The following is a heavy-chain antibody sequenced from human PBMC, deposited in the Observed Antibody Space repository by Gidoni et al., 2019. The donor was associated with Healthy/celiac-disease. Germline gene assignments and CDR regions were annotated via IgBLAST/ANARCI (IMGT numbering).Heavy chain of an antibody. D-gene: IGHD3-16*01. V-gene: IGHV3-33*07. CDR3: ARDIRTFGYPTVALDV. CDR2: VWIDRTKT. J-gene: IGHJ6*02. Sequence: EELKESGGRVVQSGGSLRLSCTASGFTFGNYARYWVRQAPGTGMEWVAGVWIDRTKTYYTDSVRGRFTISRDNSKKTLYLEMVGPTAEDTAVYFCARDIRTFGYPTVALDVWGRGTKVIVSS. CDR1: GFTFGNYA.